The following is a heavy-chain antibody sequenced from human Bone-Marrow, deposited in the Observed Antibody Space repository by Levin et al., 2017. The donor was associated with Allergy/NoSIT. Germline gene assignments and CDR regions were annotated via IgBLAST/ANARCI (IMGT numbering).Heavy chain of an antibody. V-gene: IGHV3-30*18. D-gene: IGHD1-26*01. Sequence: PGESLKISCAASGFTFSSYGMHWVRQAPGKGLEWVAVISYDGSNKYYADSVKGRFTISRDNSKNTLYLQMNSLRAEDTAVYYCAKAAPGELLDYWGQGTLVTVSS. CDR2: ISYDGSNK. J-gene: IGHJ4*02. CDR3: AKAAPGELLDY. CDR1: GFTFSSYG.